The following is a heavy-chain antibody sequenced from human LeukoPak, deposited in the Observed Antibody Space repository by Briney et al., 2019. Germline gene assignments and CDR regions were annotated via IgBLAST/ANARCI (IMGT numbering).Heavy chain of an antibody. CDR2: IYTSGST. D-gene: IGHD3-22*01. CDR3: ARDSDHYYYDSSGYSPVAAFDI. CDR1: GGSISSGSYY. Sequence: PSETLSLTCTVSGGSISSGSYYWSWIRQPAGKGLEWIGRIYTSGSTNYNPSLKSRVTISVDTSKNQFSLKLSPVTAADTAVYYCARDSDHYYYDSSGYSPVAAFDIWGQGTMVTVSS. J-gene: IGHJ3*02. V-gene: IGHV4-61*02.